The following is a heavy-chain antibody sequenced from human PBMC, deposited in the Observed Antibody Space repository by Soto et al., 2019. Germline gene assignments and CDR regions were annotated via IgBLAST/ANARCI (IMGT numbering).Heavy chain of an antibody. CDR3: ARDVSSDTTGFRGYDL. J-gene: IGHJ4*02. D-gene: IGHD3-10*01. V-gene: IGHV1-69*01. CDR1: GGTVSSYA. CDR2: FIPIFVSA. Sequence: QLHLVQSGAEVKKAGSSVKVSCKASGGTVSSYAITWVRQAPGKGLEWMGVFIPIFVSAHYAPKFQGRITLTADESTSTAYMELSGLTSEDTAIYYCARDVSSDTTGFRGYDLWGQGTQFTVSS.